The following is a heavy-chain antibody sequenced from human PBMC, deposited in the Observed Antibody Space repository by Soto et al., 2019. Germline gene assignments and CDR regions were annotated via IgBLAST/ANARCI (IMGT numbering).Heavy chain of an antibody. V-gene: IGHV4-4*02. J-gene: IGHJ4*02. CDR3: ARSAGWYAIHS. CDR2: IYPSGTT. D-gene: IGHD6-19*01. CDR1: GDSVSSNYY. Sequence: QVQLQESGPGLVKPSGTLSLTCAVSGDSVSSNYYWCWVRQSPGKGLEWIGEIYPSGTTNYNPSLKSRVTISRDKSNNQFSLNLIPVAAADTAVYFCARSAGWYAIHSWGPGTLVTVSS.